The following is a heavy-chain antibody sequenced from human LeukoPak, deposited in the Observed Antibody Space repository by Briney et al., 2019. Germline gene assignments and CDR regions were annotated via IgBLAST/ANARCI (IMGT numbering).Heavy chain of an antibody. V-gene: IGHV3-23*01. CDR2: ITATADVT. CDR3: ARGSSADKY. J-gene: IGHJ4*02. D-gene: IGHD6-25*01. Sequence: GGSLRLSCAASGFTFSSYGMSWVRQAPGKGRQWVSAITATADVTYYTGAGRGRFIISRNNSKNTLYLQMNSLRVDDTAMYYCARGSSADKYWGQGTLVAVSS. CDR1: GFTFSSYG.